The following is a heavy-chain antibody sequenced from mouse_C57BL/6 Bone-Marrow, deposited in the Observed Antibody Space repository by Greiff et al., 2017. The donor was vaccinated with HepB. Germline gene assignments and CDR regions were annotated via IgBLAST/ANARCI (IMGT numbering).Heavy chain of an antibody. CDR3: ASIGSSYGWYFDV. CDR2: IHPNSGST. Sequence: QVQLKQPGAELVKPGASVKLSCKASGYTFTSYWMHWVKQRPGQGLEWIGMIHPNSGSTNYNEKFKSKATLTVDKSSSTAYMQLSSLTSEDSAVYYCASIGSSYGWYFDVWGTGTTVTVSS. D-gene: IGHD1-1*01. CDR1: GYTFTSYW. J-gene: IGHJ1*03. V-gene: IGHV1-64*01.